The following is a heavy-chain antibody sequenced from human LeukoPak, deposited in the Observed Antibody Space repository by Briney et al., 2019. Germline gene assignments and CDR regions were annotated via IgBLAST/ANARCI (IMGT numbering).Heavy chain of an antibody. D-gene: IGHD5-24*01. Sequence: PSETLSLTCTVSGDSINSGSYYWSWIRQPPGKGLEWIGYICYSGSTNYNPSLKSRVTISVDTSKNQFSLKLSSVTAADTAVYYCAGHIDGYGKYYFDYWGQGTLVTVSS. V-gene: IGHV4-61*01. J-gene: IGHJ4*02. CDR3: AGHIDGYGKYYFDY. CDR2: ICYSGST. CDR1: GDSINSGSYY.